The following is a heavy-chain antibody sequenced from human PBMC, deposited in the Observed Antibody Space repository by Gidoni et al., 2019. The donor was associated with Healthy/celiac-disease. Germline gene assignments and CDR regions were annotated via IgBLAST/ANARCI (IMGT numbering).Heavy chain of an antibody. D-gene: IGHD4-17*01. CDR3: ARIKTVTTGALGY. CDR2: IWYDGSNK. Sequence: QVQLVESGGGVVQPGRSLRLSCAASGFTISSYCMPWVRQAPGKGLELVAVIWYDGSNKYYADSVKGRFTISRDNSKNTLYLQMNSLRAEDTAVYYCARIKTVTTGALGYWGQGTLVTVSS. CDR1: GFTISSYC. V-gene: IGHV3-33*01. J-gene: IGHJ4*02.